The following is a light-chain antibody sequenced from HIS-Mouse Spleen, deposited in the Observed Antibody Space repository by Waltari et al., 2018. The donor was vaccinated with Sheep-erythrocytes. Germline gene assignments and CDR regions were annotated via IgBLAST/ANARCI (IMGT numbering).Light chain of an antibody. J-gene: IGLJ2*01. V-gene: IGLV2-23*01. CDR2: EGS. CDR1: SSDVGIYNL. Sequence: QSALTQPASVSGSPGQSITISCTGPSSDVGIYNLVSWYQQHPGKAPKLMIYEGSKRPSGVSNRFSGSKSGNTASLTISGLQAEDEADYYCCSYAGSSTLVFGGGTKLTVL. CDR3: CSYAGSSTLV.